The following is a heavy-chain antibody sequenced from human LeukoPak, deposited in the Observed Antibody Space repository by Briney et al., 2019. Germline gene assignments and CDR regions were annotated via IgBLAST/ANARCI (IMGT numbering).Heavy chain of an antibody. CDR3: ARLLWFGEGNAFDI. D-gene: IGHD3-10*01. CDR2: IYYSGST. CDR1: GGSISSYY. Sequence: SETLSLTCTVSGGSISSYYWSWIRQPPGKGLEWIGYIYYSGSTNYSPSLKSRVTISVDTSKNQFSLKLSSVTAADTAVYYCARLLWFGEGNAFDIWGQGTMVTVSS. V-gene: IGHV4-59*01. J-gene: IGHJ3*02.